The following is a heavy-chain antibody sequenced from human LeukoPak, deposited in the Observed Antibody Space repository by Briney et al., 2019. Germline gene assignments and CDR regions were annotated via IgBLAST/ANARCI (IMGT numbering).Heavy chain of an antibody. CDR2: ISSSSSTI. V-gene: IGHV3-48*01. Sequence: GGSLRLSCAASGFIFTSYSMNWVRQAPGKGLEWVSYISSSSSTIYYADSVKGRFTISRDNAKNSLYLQMNSLRAEDTAVYYCARQRAGFTVTTSDYWGQGTLVTVSS. CDR1: GFIFTSYS. J-gene: IGHJ4*02. CDR3: ARQRAGFTVTTSDY. D-gene: IGHD4-17*01.